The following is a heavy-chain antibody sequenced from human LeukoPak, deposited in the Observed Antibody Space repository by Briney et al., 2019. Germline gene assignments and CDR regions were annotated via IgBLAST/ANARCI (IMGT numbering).Heavy chain of an antibody. CDR1: GYTFTSYG. CDR3: AREFSSGYYEP. D-gene: IGHD3-22*01. J-gene: IGHJ5*02. Sequence: ASVKVSCKASGYTFTSYGISWVRQAPGQGLEWMGWISAYNGNTNYAQKPQGRVTRTADTSTSTAYMELRSLRSDDTAVYYCAREFSSGYYEPWGQGNLVTVSP. CDR2: ISAYNGNT. V-gene: IGHV1-18*01.